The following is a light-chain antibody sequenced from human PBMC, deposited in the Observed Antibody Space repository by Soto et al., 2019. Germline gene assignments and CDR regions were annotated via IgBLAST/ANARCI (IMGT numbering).Light chain of an antibody. Sequence: EIVLTHSPATLSVSPGERSTLFCRAIQGISSLLAWYQQKPGQAPRLLIYAASTRAAGIPARFSGSGSGTDLKLTVSRMENEDFAVYYGQLYGRPPQDTFGQGTKV. CDR3: QLYGRPPQDT. V-gene: IGKV3-15*01. CDR1: QGISSL. CDR2: AAS. J-gene: IGKJ2*01.